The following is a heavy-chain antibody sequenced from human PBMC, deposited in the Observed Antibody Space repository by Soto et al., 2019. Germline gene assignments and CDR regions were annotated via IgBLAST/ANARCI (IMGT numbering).Heavy chain of an antibody. Sequence: PSETLSLXCTVSGCSISSYYWSWIRQPPGKGLEWIGYIYYSGSTNYNPSLKSRVTISVDTSKNQFSLKLSSVTAADTAVYYCARRFESLDCSGGSCYFFGWFDPWGQGTLVTVSS. D-gene: IGHD2-15*01. CDR3: ARRFESLDCSGGSCYFFGWFDP. V-gene: IGHV4-59*08. J-gene: IGHJ5*02. CDR2: IYYSGST. CDR1: GCSISSYY.